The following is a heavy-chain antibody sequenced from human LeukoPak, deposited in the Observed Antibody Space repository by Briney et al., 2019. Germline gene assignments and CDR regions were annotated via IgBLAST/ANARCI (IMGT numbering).Heavy chain of an antibody. J-gene: IGHJ5*02. V-gene: IGHV3-23*01. CDR3: AKVLVPAAISDWFDP. CDR1: GFTFSSYA. Sequence: GGSLRLSCAASGFTFSSYAMSWVRPAPGKGLEWVSAISGSGGSTYYADSVKGRFTISRDNSKNTLYLQMNSLRAEDTAVYYCAKVLVPAAISDWFDPWGQGTLVTVSS. D-gene: IGHD2-2*02. CDR2: ISGSGGST.